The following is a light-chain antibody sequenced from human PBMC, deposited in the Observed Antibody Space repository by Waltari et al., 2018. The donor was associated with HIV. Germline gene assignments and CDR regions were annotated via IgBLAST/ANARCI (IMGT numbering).Light chain of an antibody. J-gene: IGLJ2*01. V-gene: IGLV2-23*02. CDR2: AAS. Sequence: QSALTQPASVSGSPGQSITISCTGTSSDFGSYNLVFWYQQPPGKAPNLMIYAASKRPSGVSNRFSGSKSGNTASLTISGLQAEDEADYYCCSYAGSSTFVVFGGGTKLTVL. CDR3: CSYAGSSTFVV. CDR1: SSDFGSYNL.